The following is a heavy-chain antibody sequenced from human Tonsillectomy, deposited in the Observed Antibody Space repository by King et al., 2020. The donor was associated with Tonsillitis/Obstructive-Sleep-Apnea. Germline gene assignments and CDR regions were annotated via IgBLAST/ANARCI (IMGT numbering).Heavy chain of an antibody. J-gene: IGHJ5*02. CDR2: IYYSGST. D-gene: IGHD3-3*01. V-gene: IGHV4-59*08. CDR1: GGSISSYY. CDR3: ARHRSRQTLQYYDFWSGYYQWANWFDP. Sequence: LQLQESGPGLVKPSETLSLTCTVSGGSISSYYWSWIRQPPGKGLEWIGYIYYSGSTNYNPSLKSRVTISVDTSKNQFSLKLSSVTAADTAVYYCARHRSRQTLQYYDFWSGYYQWANWFDPWGQGTLVTVSS.